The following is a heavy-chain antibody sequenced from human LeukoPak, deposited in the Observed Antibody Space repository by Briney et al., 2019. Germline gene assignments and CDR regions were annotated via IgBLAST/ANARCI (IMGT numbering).Heavy chain of an antibody. CDR3: GKTDIYFNPIDY. J-gene: IGHJ4*02. CDR2: IHRDGRT. CDR1: GVSISSSEW. Sequence: PSGTLSLTCAVSGVSISSSEWWIWVRLPPGQGLEWIGEIHRDGRTRYNPSLKSRVTMSMDYSKNQFSLSVTSVTAADTAIYYCGKTDIYFNPIDYWGPGSLVTVSS. V-gene: IGHV4-4*02. D-gene: IGHD3-9*01.